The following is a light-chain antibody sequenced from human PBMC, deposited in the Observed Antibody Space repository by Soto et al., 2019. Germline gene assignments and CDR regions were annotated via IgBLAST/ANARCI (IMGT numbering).Light chain of an antibody. CDR1: QDIRKD. J-gene: IGKJ5*01. Sequence: IQMTQSPSSLSASVGDRVTITCRASQDIRKDLAWYQQKPGKAPKLLIYAASSLQSGVPSRFSGSGSGTDFTLTISSLQPEDFATYYCQQSYSTPSITFGQGTRLDIK. CDR3: QQSYSTPSIT. V-gene: IGKV1-39*01. CDR2: AAS.